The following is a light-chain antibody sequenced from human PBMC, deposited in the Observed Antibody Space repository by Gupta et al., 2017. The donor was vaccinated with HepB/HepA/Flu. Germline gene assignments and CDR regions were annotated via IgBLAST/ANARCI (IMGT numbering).Light chain of an antibody. J-gene: IGKJ2*04. CDR1: QSINTY. CDR2: TAS. CDR3: QQSYSAPCS. V-gene: IGKV1-39*01. Sequence: DIQMTQSASSLSASVGDRVTITCRESQSINTYLNWYQQKPGKAPELLIYTASSLQSGVPSRFSGSGSGTDFPLTISSLPPEDFATYCCQQSYSAPCSFGQGTKLEIK.